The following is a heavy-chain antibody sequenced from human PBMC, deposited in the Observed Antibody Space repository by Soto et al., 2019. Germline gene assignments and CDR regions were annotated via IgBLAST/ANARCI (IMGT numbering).Heavy chain of an antibody. D-gene: IGHD6-13*01. CDR1: GFTVSSNY. CDR3: ARDRGSSWYYIDY. CDR2: INSGGST. J-gene: IGHJ4*02. V-gene: IGHV3-53*01. Sequence: PGGSLRLSCAASGFTVSSNYMNWVRQAPGKGLEWVSVINSGGSTYYADSVKGRFTISRDNSKNTLYLQMNSLRAEDTAVYYCARDRGSSWYYIDYWGQGTLVTVSS.